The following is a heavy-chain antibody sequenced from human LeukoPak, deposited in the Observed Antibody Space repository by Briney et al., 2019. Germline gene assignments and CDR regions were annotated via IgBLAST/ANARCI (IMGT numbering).Heavy chain of an antibody. CDR3: ATSPDKYSSSWYSGYFDY. Sequence: PGGSLRLSCAASGFTFSSYAMHWVRQAPGKGLEWVAVISYDGSNKYYADSVKGRFTISRDNSKNTLYLQMNSLRAEDTAVYYCATSPDKYSSSWYSGYFDYWGQGTLVTVSS. D-gene: IGHD6-13*01. CDR2: ISYDGSNK. J-gene: IGHJ4*02. CDR1: GFTFSSYA. V-gene: IGHV3-30-3*01.